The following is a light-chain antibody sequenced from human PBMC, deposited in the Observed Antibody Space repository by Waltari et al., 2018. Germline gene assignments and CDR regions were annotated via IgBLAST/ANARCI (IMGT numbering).Light chain of an antibody. J-gene: IGKJ2*01. CDR2: AAS. V-gene: IGKV1-39*01. Sequence: DIQMTQSPSSLSASVGDRVIITCRASQNIANYLNWYQQKPGTAPELLIYAASNLHGGVPSRFTGSGSGTDFTLTISSVQPEDLATYYCQQSYSTPRTFGQGTKLDI. CDR3: QQSYSTPRT. CDR1: QNIANY.